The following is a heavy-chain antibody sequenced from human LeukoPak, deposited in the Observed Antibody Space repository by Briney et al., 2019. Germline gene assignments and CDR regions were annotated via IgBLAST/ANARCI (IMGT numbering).Heavy chain of an antibody. V-gene: IGHV3-53*01. CDR2: IYSGGST. J-gene: IGHJ4*02. CDR1: GFTVSSNY. Sequence: GGSLRLSCAASGFTVSSNYMSWVRQAPGKGLEWVSVIYSGGSTYYADSVKGRFTISRDNSKNTLYLQMNSLRAEDTAVYYCARAHSSGAPFDYWGQGTLVTVSS. D-gene: IGHD6-19*01. CDR3: ARAHSSGAPFDY.